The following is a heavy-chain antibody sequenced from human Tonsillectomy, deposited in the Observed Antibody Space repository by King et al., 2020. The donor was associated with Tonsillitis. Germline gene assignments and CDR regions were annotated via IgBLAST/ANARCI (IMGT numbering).Heavy chain of an antibody. D-gene: IGHD3-22*01. CDR2: IYHGGSI. CDR1: GGSISSSHW. CDR3: ARDYYYRDGYWYFDL. J-gene: IGHJ2*01. V-gene: IGHV4-4*02. Sequence: QLQESGPGLVKPSGTLSLTCAVSGGSISSSHWWSWVRQPPGKGLEWIGEIYHGGSINYNPSLKSRVTISLDKSKNQFSLRLSSVTAADTAVYYCARDYYYRDGYWYFDLWGRGALVTVSS.